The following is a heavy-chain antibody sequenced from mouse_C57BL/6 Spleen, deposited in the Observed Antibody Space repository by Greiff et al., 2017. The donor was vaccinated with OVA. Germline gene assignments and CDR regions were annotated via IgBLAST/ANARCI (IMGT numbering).Heavy chain of an antibody. CDR1: GYTFTSYW. J-gene: IGHJ1*03. CDR2: IDPSDSET. CDR3: ARTVNYRYFDV. Sequence: QVQLKQPGAELVRPGSSVKLSCKASGYTFTSYWMHWVKQRPIQGLEWIGNIDPSDSETHYNQKFKDKATLTVDKSSSTAYMQLSSLTSEDSAVYYCARTVNYRYFDVWGTGTTVTVSS. V-gene: IGHV1-52*01. D-gene: IGHD1-1*01.